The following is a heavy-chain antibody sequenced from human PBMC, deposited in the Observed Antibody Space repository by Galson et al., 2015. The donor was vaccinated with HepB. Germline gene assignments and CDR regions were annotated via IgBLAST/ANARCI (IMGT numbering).Heavy chain of an antibody. CDR3: ARDKRGSSSSGSAAFDI. CDR1: GGSISSGSYY. Sequence: LSLTCTVSGGSISSGSYYWSWIRQPAGKGLEWIGRIYTSGSTNYNPSLKSRVTMSVDTSKNQFSLKLSSVTAADTAVYYCARDKRGSSSSGSAAFDIWGQGTMVTVSS. V-gene: IGHV4-61*02. D-gene: IGHD6-6*01. J-gene: IGHJ3*02. CDR2: IYTSGST.